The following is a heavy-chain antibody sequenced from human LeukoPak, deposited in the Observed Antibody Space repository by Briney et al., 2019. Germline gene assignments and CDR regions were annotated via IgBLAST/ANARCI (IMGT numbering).Heavy chain of an antibody. CDR1: GFTFSSDW. J-gene: IGHJ4*02. D-gene: IGHD3-9*01. CDR3: ARHPYDILTGPSFDY. Sequence: GGSLRLSCAASGFTFSSDWMHWVRQAPGKGLVWVSRINRDGRSTIYADSVKGRFTISRDNAKNTLYLQMNSLRAEDTAVYYCARHPYDILTGPSFDYWGQGTLVTVSS. CDR2: INRDGRST. V-gene: IGHV3-74*01.